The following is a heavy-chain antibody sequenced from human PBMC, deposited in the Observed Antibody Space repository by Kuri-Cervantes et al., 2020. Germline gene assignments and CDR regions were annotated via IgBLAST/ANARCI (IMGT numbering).Heavy chain of an antibody. Sequence: SETLSLTCTVSGGSISSGGYYWSWIRLHPGKGLEWIGYIYYSGSTYYNPSLKSLVTISVDTSKNQFSLKLSSVTAADTAVYYCARVGYSNYWFDPWGQGTLVTVSS. CDR3: ARVGYSNYWFDP. CDR1: GGSISSGGYY. V-gene: IGHV4-31*01. D-gene: IGHD4-11*01. CDR2: IYYSGST. J-gene: IGHJ5*02.